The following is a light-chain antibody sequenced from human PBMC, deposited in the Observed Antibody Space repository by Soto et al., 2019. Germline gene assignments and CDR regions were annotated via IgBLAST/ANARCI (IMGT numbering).Light chain of an antibody. CDR2: SNN. CDR1: SSNIGSNA. V-gene: IGLV1-44*01. J-gene: IGLJ2*01. CDR3: AAWDDSLNGVL. Sequence: QSVLTQPPSASGTPGQRVTISCSGSSSNIGSNAVNWYQQLPGTAPKLLMYSNNQRPSGVPDRFSGSESGTSASLAISGLQSEDEADYYCAAWDDSLNGVLFGGGTKLTVL.